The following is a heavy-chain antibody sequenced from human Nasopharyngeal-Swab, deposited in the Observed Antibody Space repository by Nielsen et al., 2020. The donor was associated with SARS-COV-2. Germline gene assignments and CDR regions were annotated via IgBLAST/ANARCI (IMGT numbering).Heavy chain of an antibody. CDR3: ARVGNSGYCSGGSCYSLNY. CDR1: GYTFTGYY. Sequence: ASVKVSCKASGYTFTGYYMHWVRQAPGQGLEWMGRIKPNSGGTNYAQKFQGRVTMTRDTSISTAYMELSRLRSDDTAVYYCARVGNSGYCSGGSCYSLNYWGQGTLVTVSS. V-gene: IGHV1-2*06. J-gene: IGHJ4*02. D-gene: IGHD2-15*01. CDR2: IKPNSGGT.